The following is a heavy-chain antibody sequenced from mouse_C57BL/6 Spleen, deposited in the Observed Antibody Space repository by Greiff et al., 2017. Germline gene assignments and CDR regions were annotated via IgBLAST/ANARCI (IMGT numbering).Heavy chain of an antibody. CDR2: IHPNSGST. CDR1: GYTFTSYW. D-gene: IGHD2-4*01. Sequence: QVQLQQPGAELVKPGASVKLSCKASGYTFTSYWMHWVKQRPGQGLEWIGMIHPNSGSTNYNEKFKSKATLTVDKSSSTAYMQLSSLTSEDSAVYYCANYDGGDYYAMDYGGQGTSVTVSS. V-gene: IGHV1-64*01. CDR3: ANYDGGDYYAMDY. J-gene: IGHJ4*01.